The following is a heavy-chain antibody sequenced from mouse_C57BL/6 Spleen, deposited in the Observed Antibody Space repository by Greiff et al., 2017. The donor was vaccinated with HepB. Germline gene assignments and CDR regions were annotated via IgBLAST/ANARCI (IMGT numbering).Heavy chain of an antibody. CDR2: IDPSDSYT. V-gene: IGHV1-69*01. CDR1: GYTFTSYW. CDR3: ARGGAAKAPFAY. D-gene: IGHD3-3*01. Sequence: QVQLQQPGAELVMPGASVKLSCKASGYTFTSYWMHWVKQRPGQGLEWIGEIDPSDSYTNYNQKFKGQSTLTVDKSSSTAYLQLSSLTAEDSAVYYCARGGAAKAPFAYWGQGTLVTVSA. J-gene: IGHJ3*01.